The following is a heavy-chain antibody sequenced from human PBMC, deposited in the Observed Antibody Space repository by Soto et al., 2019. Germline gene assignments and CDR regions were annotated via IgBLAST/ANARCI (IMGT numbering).Heavy chain of an antibody. Sequence: SVKVSCKASGYTFTSYGISWVRQAPGQGLEWMGGIIPIFGTANYAQKFQGRVTITADESTSTAYMELSSLRSEDTAVYYCARENYGDSAGDDYWGQGTLVTVSS. CDR2: IIPIFGTA. D-gene: IGHD4-17*01. V-gene: IGHV1-69*13. CDR1: GYTFTSYG. J-gene: IGHJ4*02. CDR3: ARENYGDSAGDDY.